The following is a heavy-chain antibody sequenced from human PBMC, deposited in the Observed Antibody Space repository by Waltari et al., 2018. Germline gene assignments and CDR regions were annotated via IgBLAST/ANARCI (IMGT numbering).Heavy chain of an antibody. CDR1: GGSISSRSYY. Sequence: QLQLQESGPGLVKPSETLSLTCTVSGGSISSRSYYWGWLRQPPGKGLEWIGSIYYSGSTYYNPSLKSRVTISVDTSKNQFSLKLSSVTAADTAVYYCARVGKGSYYDFDYWGQGTLVTVSS. D-gene: IGHD3-3*01. J-gene: IGHJ4*02. V-gene: IGHV4-39*07. CDR3: ARVGKGSYYDFDY. CDR2: IYYSGST.